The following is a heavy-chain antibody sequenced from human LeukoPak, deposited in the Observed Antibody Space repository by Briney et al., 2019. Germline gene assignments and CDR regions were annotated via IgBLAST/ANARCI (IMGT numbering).Heavy chain of an antibody. Sequence: PSETLSLTCTVPGGSISSGGYYWSWLRQHPGKGLEWIGYIYYSGSTYYNPSLKSRVTISVDTSKNQFSLKLSSVTAADTAVYYCARTPYYYDLGDYDYWGQGTLVTVSS. CDR2: IYYSGST. J-gene: IGHJ4*02. CDR1: GGSISSGGYY. CDR3: ARTPYYYDLGDYDY. V-gene: IGHV4-31*03. D-gene: IGHD3-22*01.